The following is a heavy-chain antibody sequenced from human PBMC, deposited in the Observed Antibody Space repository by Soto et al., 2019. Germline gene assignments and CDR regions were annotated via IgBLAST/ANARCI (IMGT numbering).Heavy chain of an antibody. CDR3: ARKGSGCSGSRYFDY. D-gene: IGHD6-19*01. CDR2: INHSGST. V-gene: IGHV4-34*01. J-gene: IGHJ4*02. CDR1: GGSFSGYY. Sequence: QVQLQQWGAGLLKPSETLSLTCAVYGGSFSGYYWSWIRQPPGKGLEWIGEINHSGSTNYNPSLKSRVTISVDTSKNQFSLKLSSVTAADTAVYYCARKGSGCSGSRYFDYWGQGTLVTVSS.